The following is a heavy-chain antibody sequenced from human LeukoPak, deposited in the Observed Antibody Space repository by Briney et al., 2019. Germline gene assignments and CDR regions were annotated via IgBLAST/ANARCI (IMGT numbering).Heavy chain of an antibody. Sequence: AGGSLRLSCAASGFTFSSYWMSWVRQAPGKGLEWVANIKQDGSEKYYVDSVKGRFTISRDNAKNSLYLQMNSLRAEDTAVYYCARDSINGYDLPFDYWGQGTLVTVSS. CDR2: IKQDGSEK. CDR1: GFTFSSYW. V-gene: IGHV3-7*01. J-gene: IGHJ4*02. D-gene: IGHD5-12*01. CDR3: ARDSINGYDLPFDY.